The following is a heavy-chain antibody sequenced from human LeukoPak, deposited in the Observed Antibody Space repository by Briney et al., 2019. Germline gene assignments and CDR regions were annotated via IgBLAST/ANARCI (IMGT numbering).Heavy chain of an antibody. CDR3: ATSSPAVAGTGEYYYYYMDV. D-gene: IGHD6-19*01. CDR1: GYTLTELS. V-gene: IGHV1-24*01. J-gene: IGHJ6*03. Sequence: ASVKVSCKVSGYTLTELSMHWVRQAPGKGLEWMGGFDPEDGETIYAQKFQGRVTMTEDTSTDTAYMELSSLRSEDTAVYYCATSSPAVAGTGEYYYYYMDVWGKGTTVTISS. CDR2: FDPEDGET.